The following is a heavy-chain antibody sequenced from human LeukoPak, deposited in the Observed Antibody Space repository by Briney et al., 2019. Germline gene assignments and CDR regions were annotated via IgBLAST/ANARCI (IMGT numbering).Heavy chain of an antibody. CDR2: IRYDGSNK. J-gene: IGHJ4*02. D-gene: IGHD3-22*01. CDR3: AKDTNYYDSRTPFDY. Sequence: GGSLRLSCAASGFTFSSYSMNWVRQAPGKGLEWVAFIRYDGSNKYYADSVKGRFTISRDNSKNTLYLQMNSLRAEDTAVYYCAKDTNYYDSRTPFDYWGQGTLVTVSS. V-gene: IGHV3-30*02. CDR1: GFTFSSYS.